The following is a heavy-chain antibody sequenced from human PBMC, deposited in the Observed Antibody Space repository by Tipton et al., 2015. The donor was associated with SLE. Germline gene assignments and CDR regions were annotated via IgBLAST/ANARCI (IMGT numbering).Heavy chain of an antibody. CDR2: FYYSGDT. D-gene: IGHD5-18*01. CDR3: ARGARGNSYGSDEDFDY. CDR1: GGSMTGSY. Sequence: TLSLTCSVSGGSMTGSYWSWVRQPPGRGLEWIGSFYYSGDTHYNPSLNSRVTMSADTSKNQFSLRLSSVTTADTAVYYCARGARGNSYGSDEDFDYWGQGTLVTVSS. J-gene: IGHJ4*02. V-gene: IGHV4-59*01.